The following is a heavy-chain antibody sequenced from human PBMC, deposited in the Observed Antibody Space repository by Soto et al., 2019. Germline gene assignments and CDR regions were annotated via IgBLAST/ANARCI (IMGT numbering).Heavy chain of an antibody. CDR1: GFTFSSYS. CDR2: ISSSSSYI. J-gene: IGHJ4*02. CDR3: AKIGVPYFYDRSGFTY. V-gene: IGHV3-21*01. D-gene: IGHD3-22*01. Sequence: GGSLRLSCAASGFTFSSYSMNWVRQAPGKGLEWVSSISSSSSYIYYADSVKGRFTISRDNSKNTLYLQMSRLRADDTAVYYCAKIGVPYFYDRSGFTYWGQGTLVTVSS.